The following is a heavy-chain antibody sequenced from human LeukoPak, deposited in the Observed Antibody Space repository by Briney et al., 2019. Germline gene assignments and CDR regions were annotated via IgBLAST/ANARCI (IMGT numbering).Heavy chain of an antibody. Sequence: ASVKVSCKASGYTFTSYGISWVRQAPGQGLEWVGWISAYNGNTNYAQKLQGRVTMTTDTSTSTAYMELRSLRSDDTAVYYCARDSPGSGWFPIDYWGQGTLVTVSS. D-gene: IGHD6-19*01. J-gene: IGHJ4*02. CDR1: GYTFTSYG. V-gene: IGHV1-18*01. CDR2: ISAYNGNT. CDR3: ARDSPGSGWFPIDY.